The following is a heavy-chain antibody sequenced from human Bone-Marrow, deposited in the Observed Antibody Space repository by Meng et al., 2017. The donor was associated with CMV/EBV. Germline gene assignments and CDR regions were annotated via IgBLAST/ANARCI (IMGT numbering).Heavy chain of an antibody. D-gene: IGHD2-2*01. J-gene: IGHJ6*02. CDR2: INPNSGGT. CDR3: ARTIIVVVPAAMQQTYYYYGMDV. V-gene: IGHV1-2*02. Sequence: ASVKVSCKASGYTFSGSYMHWVRQAPGQEPEWMGWINPNSGGTNYAQKFQGRVTMTRDTSINTAYMELRRLRSDDTAVYYCARTIIVVVPAAMQQTYYYYGMDVWGQGTTVTVSS. CDR1: GYTFSGSY.